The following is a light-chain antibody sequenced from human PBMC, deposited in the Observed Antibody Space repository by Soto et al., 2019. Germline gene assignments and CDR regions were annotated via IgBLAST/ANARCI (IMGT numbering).Light chain of an antibody. CDR1: SSDVGGYNY. CDR3: NSYTTSSTYV. CDR2: DVS. V-gene: IGLV2-14*01. J-gene: IGLJ1*01. Sequence: LTQPASVSGSPGQPITISCTGTSSDVGGYNYVSWYQQHPGKAPKVMIYDVSNRPSGVSNRFSGSKSGNTASLTISGLQAEDEADYYCNSYTTSSTYVFGTGTKVTVL.